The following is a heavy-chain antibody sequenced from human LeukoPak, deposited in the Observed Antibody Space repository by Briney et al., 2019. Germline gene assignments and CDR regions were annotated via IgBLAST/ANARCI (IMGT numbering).Heavy chain of an antibody. V-gene: IGHV3-15*01. Sequence: PGGSLRLSCAASGFTFSNAWMSWVRQVPGKGLEWVGRIKRRIDSATTDYAAPVKGRFTTSRDDSKETLYLQMNSLRTEDTAVYYCARPRVAATGFDAFDIWGQGTMVTVSS. D-gene: IGHD6-13*01. CDR1: GFTFSNAW. CDR3: ARPRVAATGFDAFDI. CDR2: IKRRIDSATT. J-gene: IGHJ3*02.